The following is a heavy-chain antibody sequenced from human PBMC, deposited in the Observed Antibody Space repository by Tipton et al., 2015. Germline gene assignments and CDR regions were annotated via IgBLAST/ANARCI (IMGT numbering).Heavy chain of an antibody. CDR3: ARVVDTAMVMTDYYHYYGMDV. CDR1: GYTFTGYN. V-gene: IGHV1-2*02. Sequence: QSGPEVKKPGASVKVSCKASGYTFTGYNMHWVRQAPGQGLEWMGWINPNSGGTNYAQKFQGRVTMTRDTSIRTAYMELSRLRSDDTAVYYCARVVDTAMVMTDYYHYYGMDVWGQGTTVTVSS. CDR2: INPNSGGT. D-gene: IGHD5-18*01. J-gene: IGHJ6*02.